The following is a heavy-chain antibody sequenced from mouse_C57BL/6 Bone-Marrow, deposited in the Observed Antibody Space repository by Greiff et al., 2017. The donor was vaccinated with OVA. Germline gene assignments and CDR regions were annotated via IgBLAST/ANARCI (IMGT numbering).Heavy chain of an antibody. CDR1: GYTFTDHT. CDR2: IYPRDGST. V-gene: IGHV1-78*01. Sequence: VQLQQSDAELVKPGASVKISCKVSGYTFTDHTIHWMKQRPEQGLEWIGYIYPRDGSTKYNEKFKGKATLTADKASSTAYMQINSLTSEDSAVYICARWLLRTCYAMDYWGQGTSVTVSS. CDR3: ARWLLRTCYAMDY. D-gene: IGHD2-3*01. J-gene: IGHJ4*01.